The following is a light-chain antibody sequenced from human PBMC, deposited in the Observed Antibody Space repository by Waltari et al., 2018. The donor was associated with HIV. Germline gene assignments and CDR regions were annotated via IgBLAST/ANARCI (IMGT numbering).Light chain of an antibody. Sequence: SYVLTQPPSVSVAPGQTARITCGGFNIENKNVNWYQQTPGQAPILVVYDDTNRPSGIPERFSGSNSGNTATLTISRVEDADEADYYCQVWDNASNGVFGGGTKLTVL. CDR3: QVWDNASNGV. V-gene: IGLV3-21*02. J-gene: IGLJ3*02. CDR2: DDT. CDR1: NIENKN.